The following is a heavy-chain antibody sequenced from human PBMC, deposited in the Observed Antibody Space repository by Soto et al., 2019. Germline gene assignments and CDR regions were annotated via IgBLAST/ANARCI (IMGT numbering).Heavy chain of an antibody. J-gene: IGHJ3*02. Sequence: GGSLRLSSAASGFTFSSYIMNWVSQAPGKGLEWVSSISSSSSYIYYADSVKGRFTISRDNAKNSLYLQMNSLRAEDTAVYYCARRSKLLSDAFDIWGQGTMVTVSS. CDR3: ARRSKLLSDAFDI. CDR2: ISSSSSYI. CDR1: GFTFSSYI. D-gene: IGHD2-2*01. V-gene: IGHV3-21*01.